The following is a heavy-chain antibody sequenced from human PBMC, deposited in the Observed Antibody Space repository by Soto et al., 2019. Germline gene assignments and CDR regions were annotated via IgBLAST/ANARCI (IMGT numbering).Heavy chain of an antibody. V-gene: IGHV3-23*01. D-gene: IGHD3-22*01. CDR1: GFTFSSYA. CDR2: ISGSGGST. Sequence: PGGSLRLSCAASGFTFSSYAMSWVRQAPGKGLEWVSAISGSGGSTYYADSVKGRFTISRDNSKNTLYLQMNSLRAEDTAVYYCAKCDLTMIVVGDYYYYGMDVWGQGTTVTVSS. J-gene: IGHJ6*02. CDR3: AKCDLTMIVVGDYYYYGMDV.